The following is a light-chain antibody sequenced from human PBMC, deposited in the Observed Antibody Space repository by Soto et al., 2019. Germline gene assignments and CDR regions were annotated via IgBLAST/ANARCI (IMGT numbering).Light chain of an antibody. Sequence: EIVLTQSPCTLSLSPGERATLSCRASQSVSSSYLAWYQQKPGQAPRLLIYDASNRATGIPARFSRSGSGTDSTVTISRLEPEDFADYYCQQRSNWPSITLVGGKRLEIK. CDR3: QQRSNWPSIT. J-gene: IGKJ5*01. CDR1: QSVSSSY. V-gene: IGKV3-11*01. CDR2: DAS.